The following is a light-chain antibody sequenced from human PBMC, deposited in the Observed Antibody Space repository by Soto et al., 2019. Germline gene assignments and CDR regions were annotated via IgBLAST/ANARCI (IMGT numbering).Light chain of an antibody. V-gene: IGLV2-23*01. Sequence: QSVLTQPAAVSGSPGQSITISCTGTSSDVGTYNLVSWYQQYPGKAPKLMIYATSKRPSGVSNRFSGSKSGDTASLTISGLQAEDEADYYCCSYAHTSRVFGGGTKLTVL. J-gene: IGLJ3*02. CDR3: CSYAHTSRV. CDR2: ATS. CDR1: SSDVGTYNL.